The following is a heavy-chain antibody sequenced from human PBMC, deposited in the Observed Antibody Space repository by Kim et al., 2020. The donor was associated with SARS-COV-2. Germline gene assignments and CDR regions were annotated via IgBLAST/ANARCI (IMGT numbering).Heavy chain of an antibody. V-gene: IGHV1-3*01. CDR1: GYTFTSYA. Sequence: ASVKVSCKASGYTFTSYAMHWVRQAPGQRLEWMGWINAGNGNTKYSQKFQGRVTITRDTSASTAYMELSSLRSEDTAVYYCARAGSYSSGHIRLGYWGQGTLVTVSS. J-gene: IGHJ4*02. D-gene: IGHD3-22*01. CDR3: ARAGSYSSGHIRLGY. CDR2: INAGNGNT.